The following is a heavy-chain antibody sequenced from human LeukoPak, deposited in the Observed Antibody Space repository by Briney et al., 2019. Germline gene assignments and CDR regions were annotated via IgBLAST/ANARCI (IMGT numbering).Heavy chain of an antibody. D-gene: IGHD1-7*01. Sequence: GGSLRLSCAASGFTFSGSALHWVRQASGKELEWVGRIRSTANGYATAYAASVKGRFTISRDDSKNTAYLQMNSLGAEDTAVYYCARSSRELGGYAPWELMPPFDYWGQGTLVTVSS. V-gene: IGHV3-73*01. CDR2: IRSTANGYAT. J-gene: IGHJ4*02. CDR3: ARSSRELGGYAPWELMPPFDY. CDR1: GFTFSGSA.